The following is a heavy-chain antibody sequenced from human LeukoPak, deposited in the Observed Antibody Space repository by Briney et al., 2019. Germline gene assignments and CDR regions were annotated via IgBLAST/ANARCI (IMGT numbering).Heavy chain of an antibody. CDR3: ARHPELLAFDI. CDR2: IYYSGST. J-gene: IGHJ3*02. CDR1: GGSISSYY. V-gene: IGHV4-59*01. Sequence: PSETLSLTCTVSGGSISSYYWSWIRQPPGKGLEWIGYIYYSGSTNYNPSLKSRVTISVDTSKTQFSLKLSSVTAADTAVYYCARHPELLAFDIWGQGTMVTVSS. D-gene: IGHD1-7*01.